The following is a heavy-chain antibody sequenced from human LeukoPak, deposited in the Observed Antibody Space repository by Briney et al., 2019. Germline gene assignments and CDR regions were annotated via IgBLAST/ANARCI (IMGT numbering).Heavy chain of an antibody. V-gene: IGHV3-23*01. CDR1: GFTFSSYG. CDR2: ISGSGGST. CDR3: AKSVGLLPAGYGSGIYY. D-gene: IGHD3-10*01. Sequence: GGSLRLSCAASGFTFSSYGMSWVRQAPGKGLEWVSAISGSGGSTYYADSVKGRFTISRDNSKNTLYLQMNSLRAEDTAVYYCAKSVGLLPAGYGSGIYYWGQGTLVTVSS. J-gene: IGHJ4*02.